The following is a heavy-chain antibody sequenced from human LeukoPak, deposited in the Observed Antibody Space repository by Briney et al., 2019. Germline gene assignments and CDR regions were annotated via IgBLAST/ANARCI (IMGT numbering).Heavy chain of an antibody. V-gene: IGHV3-23*01. CDR2: ISGSGGST. CDR3: AKFPQEVGATLEMAP. J-gene: IGHJ5*02. Sequence: GGSLRLSCAASGFTFSSYAMSWVRQAPGKGLEWVSAISGSGGSTYYADSVKGRFTISRDNSKNTLYLQMNSLRAEDTAVYYCAKFPQEVGATLEMAPWGQGTLVTVSS. CDR1: GFTFSSYA. D-gene: IGHD1-26*01.